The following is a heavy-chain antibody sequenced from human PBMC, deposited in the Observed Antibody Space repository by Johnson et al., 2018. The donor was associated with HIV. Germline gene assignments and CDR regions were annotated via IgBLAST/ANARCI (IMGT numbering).Heavy chain of an antibody. CDR1: GFTFSSYA. Sequence: QVQLVESGGGVVQPGRSLRLSCAASGFTFSSYAMHWVRQAPGKGLEWVAIISYDGSNKYYADSVKGRFTISRDNSKNRLYLQMNSLKTEDTAVYYCTTDLPGGRWLQNRAYAFDIWGQGTMVTVSS. V-gene: IGHV3-30*04. J-gene: IGHJ3*02. D-gene: IGHD5-24*01. CDR2: ISYDGSNK. CDR3: TTDLPGGRWLQNRAYAFDI.